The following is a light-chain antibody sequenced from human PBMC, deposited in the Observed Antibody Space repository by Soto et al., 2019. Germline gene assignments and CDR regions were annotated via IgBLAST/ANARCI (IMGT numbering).Light chain of an antibody. CDR1: QSVSSR. J-gene: IGKJ5*01. V-gene: IGKV3-20*01. Sequence: IVITQSPVTLSLSPVERATLSCSASQSVSSRLAWYQQKPGQAPRLLISGASSRATGIPDRFSGSGFGTDFTLTISRLEPEDFALYYCQHYAGGSRITFGQGTRLEIK. CDR2: GAS. CDR3: QHYAGGSRIT.